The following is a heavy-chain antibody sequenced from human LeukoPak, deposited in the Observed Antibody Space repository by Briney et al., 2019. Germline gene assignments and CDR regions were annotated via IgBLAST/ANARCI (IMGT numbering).Heavy chain of an antibody. J-gene: IGHJ4*02. CDR3: ARPEGNY. CDR1: GDSISSDDYY. V-gene: IGHV4-39*01. CDR2: IFNSGIT. Sequence: SETLSLTCTVSGDSISSDDYYWGWIRQPPGKGLEWIGSIFNSGITYYNPSLRSRVTISVDTSKNQISLMLNSVTAADTAVYYCARPEGNYWGQGTLVTVSS.